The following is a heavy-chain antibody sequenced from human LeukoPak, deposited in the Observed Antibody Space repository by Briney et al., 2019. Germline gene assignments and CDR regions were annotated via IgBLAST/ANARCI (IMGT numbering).Heavy chain of an antibody. J-gene: IGHJ4*02. CDR1: GFIFCNAW. CDR2: IKSKNDGGTK. V-gene: IGHV3-15*01. Sequence: GGSLRLSCAASGFIFCNAWMSWVGQAPGRGLEWVGRIKSKNDGGTKDYAAAVKGRFTISRDDSKNTLYLQMNSLKTEDTAVYYWTTALGTYYYGSGSYYNQVDYWGQGTLVTVSS. CDR3: TTALGTYYYGSGSYYNQVDY. D-gene: IGHD3-10*01.